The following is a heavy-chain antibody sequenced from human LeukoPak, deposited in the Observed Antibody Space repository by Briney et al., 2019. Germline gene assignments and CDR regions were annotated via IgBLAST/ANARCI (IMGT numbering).Heavy chain of an antibody. CDR1: GYTFTSYY. CDR2: INPSGGST. J-gene: IGHJ3*02. V-gene: IGHV1-46*03. Sequence: ASVKVSCKASGYTFTSYYMHWGRQAPGQGLEWMGIINPSGGSTSYAQKFQGRVTMTRDTSTSTVYMELSSLRSEDTTVYYCARSNHCSSTSCYFPDAFDIWGQGTMVTVSS. CDR3: ARSNHCSSTSCYFPDAFDI. D-gene: IGHD2-2*01.